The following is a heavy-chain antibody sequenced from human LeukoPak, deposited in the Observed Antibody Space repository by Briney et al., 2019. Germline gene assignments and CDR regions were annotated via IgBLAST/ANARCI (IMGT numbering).Heavy chain of an antibody. CDR2: IYYSGST. CDR1: GGSTSSYY. J-gene: IGHJ4*02. D-gene: IGHD1-26*01. Sequence: SETLPLTCTVSGGSTSSYYWSWIRQPPGKGLEWIGYIYYSGSTNYNPSLKSRVTISVDTSKNQFSLKLSSVTAADTAVYYCARSIVGATFYYWGQGTLVTVSS. CDR3: ARSIVGATFYY. V-gene: IGHV4-59*01.